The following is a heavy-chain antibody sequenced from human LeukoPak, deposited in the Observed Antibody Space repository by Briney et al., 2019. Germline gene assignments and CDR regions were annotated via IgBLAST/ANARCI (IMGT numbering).Heavy chain of an antibody. J-gene: IGHJ6*03. Sequence: KTSQTLSLTCTVSGGSISSGSYYWSWIRQLAGKGLEWIGRIYTSGSTNYNPSLKSRVTISVDTSKNQFSLKLSSVTAADTAVYYCARGXRXXXXSCYXYXYYXXMXVXXXG. D-gene: IGHD2-2*01. V-gene: IGHV4-61*02. CDR1: GGSISSGSYY. CDR3: ARGXRXXXXSCYXYXYYXXMXV. CDR2: IYTSGST.